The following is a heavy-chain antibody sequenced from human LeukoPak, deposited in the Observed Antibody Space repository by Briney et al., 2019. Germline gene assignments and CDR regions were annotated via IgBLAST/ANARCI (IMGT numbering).Heavy chain of an antibody. Sequence: SETLSLTCTVSGDSINTGGYYWSWIRQHPGKVLEWIGYVYYSGSTHYNPTLKSRVTMSVDPSKSQFSLKLKSVTAADTAVYYCARDRYFETRGYYYFDYWGQGTLVTVSS. CDR2: VYYSGST. CDR1: GDSINTGGYY. V-gene: IGHV4-31*03. CDR3: ARDRYFETRGYYYFDY. D-gene: IGHD3-22*01. J-gene: IGHJ4*02.